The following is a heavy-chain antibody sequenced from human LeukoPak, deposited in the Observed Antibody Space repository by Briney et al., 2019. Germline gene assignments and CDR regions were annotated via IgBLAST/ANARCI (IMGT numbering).Heavy chain of an antibody. D-gene: IGHD3-10*01. V-gene: IGHV1-69*05. CDR2: IIPIFGTA. Sequence: GASVKVSCKASGGTFSSYAISWVRQAPGQGLEWMGRIIPIFGTANYAQKFQGRVTITTDESTSTAYMELSSLRSEDTAVYYCARDNNSWFGELGVFDYWGQGTLVTVSS. CDR3: ARDNNSWFGELGVFDY. J-gene: IGHJ4*02. CDR1: GGTFSSYA.